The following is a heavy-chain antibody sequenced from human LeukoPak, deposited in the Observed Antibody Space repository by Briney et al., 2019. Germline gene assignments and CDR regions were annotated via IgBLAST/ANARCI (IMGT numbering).Heavy chain of an antibody. Sequence: ASVKVSCKASGYTFTDYYIHWVQQAPGKGLEWMGRADPEDGETIYAEKFQGRVIMTADTSTDTAYMELSSLRSEDTAVYYCASNYDSRGNSPSHYMDVWGKGTTVTVSS. J-gene: IGHJ6*03. V-gene: IGHV1-69-2*01. D-gene: IGHD3-22*01. CDR3: ASNYDSRGNSPSHYMDV. CDR1: GYTFTDYY. CDR2: ADPEDGET.